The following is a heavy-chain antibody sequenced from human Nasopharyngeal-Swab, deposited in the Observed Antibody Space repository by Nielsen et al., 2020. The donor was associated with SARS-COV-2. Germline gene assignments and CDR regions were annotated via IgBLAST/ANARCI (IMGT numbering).Heavy chain of an antibody. V-gene: IGHV1-2*06. CDR1: GYTFTGYY. D-gene: IGHD1-26*01. CDR3: ARGGRGAGLVAFDI. J-gene: IGHJ3*02. CDR2: INPNSGGT. Sequence: ASVNVSCKASGYTFTGYYMHWVRQALGQGLEWMGRINPNSGGTNYAQKFQGRVTMTRDTSISTAYMELSRLRSDDTAVYYCARGGRGAGLVAFDIWGQGTMVTVSS.